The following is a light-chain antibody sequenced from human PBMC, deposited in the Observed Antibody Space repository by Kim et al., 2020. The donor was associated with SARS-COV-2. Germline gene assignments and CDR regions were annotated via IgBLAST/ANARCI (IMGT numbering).Light chain of an antibody. CDR2: KVS. Sequence: PASISCRSGQGLVYSDGNIYLNWCHQRPGESPRRLNYKVSNRDAGFPDRVSGSGSGTDFTLQISRVGAEVVGVYYCMQGTHWPFTFGPGTKVEIK. CDR1: QGLVYSDGNIY. J-gene: IGKJ3*01. CDR3: MQGTHWPFT. V-gene: IGKV2-30*01.